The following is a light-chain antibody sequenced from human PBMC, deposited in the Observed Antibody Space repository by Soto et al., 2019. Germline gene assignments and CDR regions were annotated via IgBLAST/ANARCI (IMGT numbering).Light chain of an antibody. Sequence: EIVMTQSPATLSVSPGESATLSCRASQSVSSNLACYQQKPGQAPRLLIYGASTRATGIPARFSGGGSGTEFTLTIRILQSEEFAVYYCQQYNNWPGTFGQGTKVDIK. V-gene: IGKV3-15*01. CDR2: GAS. J-gene: IGKJ1*01. CDR1: QSVSSN. CDR3: QQYNNWPGT.